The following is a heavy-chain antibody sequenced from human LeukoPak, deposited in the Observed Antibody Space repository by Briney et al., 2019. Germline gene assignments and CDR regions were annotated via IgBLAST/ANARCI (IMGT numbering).Heavy chain of an antibody. V-gene: IGHV3-11*06. Sequence: GRSLRLSCAASGFTFSDHYMSWIRQAPGKGLEWVSYIHSSSTYTNYADSVKGRFTISRDNAKSSLYLQMNSLRVEDTAVYYCARGEGGAVVVAAADWGQGTLVTVSS. CDR1: GFTFSDHY. CDR3: ARGEGGAVVVAAAD. J-gene: IGHJ4*02. CDR2: IHSSSTYT. D-gene: IGHD2-2*01.